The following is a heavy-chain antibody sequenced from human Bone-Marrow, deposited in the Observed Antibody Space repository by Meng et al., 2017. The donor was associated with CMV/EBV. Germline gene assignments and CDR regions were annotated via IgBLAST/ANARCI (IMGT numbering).Heavy chain of an antibody. CDR2: ISSSSSYI. CDR3: ARDSVSGYYDSPEVDAFDI. V-gene: IGHV3-21*01. D-gene: IGHD3-22*01. J-gene: IGHJ3*02. CDR1: GFTFSSYS. Sequence: GESLKISCAASGFTFSSYSMNWVRQAPGKGLEWVSSISSSSSYIYYADSVKGRFTISRDNAKNSLYLQMNSLRAEDTAVYYCARDSVSGYYDSPEVDAFDIWGQGTMVTVSS.